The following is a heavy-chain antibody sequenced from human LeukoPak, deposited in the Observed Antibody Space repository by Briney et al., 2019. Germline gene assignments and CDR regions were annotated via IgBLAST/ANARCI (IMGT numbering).Heavy chain of an antibody. CDR1: GFTFSDYY. V-gene: IGHV3-11*05. D-gene: IGHD6-19*01. CDR3: ARVRKYSSGWYDAFDI. J-gene: IGHJ3*02. CDR2: ISSSSSYT. Sequence: SGGSLRLSCAVSGFTFSDYYMSWIRQAPGKGLEWVSYISSSSSYTNYADSAKGRFTISRDNAKNSLYLQMNSQRAEDTAVYYCARVRKYSSGWYDAFDIWGQGTMVTVSS.